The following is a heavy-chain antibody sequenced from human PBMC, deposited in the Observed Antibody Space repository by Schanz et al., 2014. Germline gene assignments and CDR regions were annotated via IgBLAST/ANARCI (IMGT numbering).Heavy chain of an antibody. V-gene: IGHV3-15*01. J-gene: IGHJ5*02. D-gene: IGHD6-13*01. CDR2: IKGKTDGGTA. CDR1: TSIFNHAW. Sequence: EVQLVESGGGLVKPGGSLRLSCAASTSIFNHAWMSWVRQAPGKGLEWVGRIKGKTDGGTADYAAPMKGRFTISRDDSQSTLYLQMNSLKIEDTAVYYCATASSPVREAGAGSSFHLWGQGTLVTVSS. CDR3: ATASSPVREAGAGSSFHL.